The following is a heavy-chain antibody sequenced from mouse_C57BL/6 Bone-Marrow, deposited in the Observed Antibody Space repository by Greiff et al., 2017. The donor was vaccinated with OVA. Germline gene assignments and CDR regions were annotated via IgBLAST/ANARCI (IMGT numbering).Heavy chain of an antibody. CDR3: ARHRDDAWFAY. J-gene: IGHJ3*01. D-gene: IGHD3-3*01. V-gene: IGHV5-6*01. CDR2: ISNGGSYT. Sequence: EVLLVESGGDLVKPGGSLKLSCAASGFTFSSYAMSWVRQTPDKRLEWVATISNGGSYTYYPDSVKGRFTISRDNATNNLYLQMSRLNSEDTAGYARARHRDDAWFAYWGQGTLVTVSA. CDR1: GFTFSSYA.